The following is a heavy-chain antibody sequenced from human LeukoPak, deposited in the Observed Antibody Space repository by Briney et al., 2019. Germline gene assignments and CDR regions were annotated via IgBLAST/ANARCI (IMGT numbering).Heavy chain of an antibody. D-gene: IGHD3-22*01. CDR2: IYHSGST. CDR1: GGSISSGGCA. V-gene: IGHV4-30-2*01. CDR3: ARDHYDSSGYYGGAFDI. Sequence: SQTLFLTCSVSGGSISSGGCAWSCMRQPRGEGLDRTGYIYHSGSTYYNPSLKSRVTISVDRCKNQFSLKLSSVTAADTAVYYCARDHYDSSGYYGGAFDIWGQGTMVTVSS. J-gene: IGHJ3*02.